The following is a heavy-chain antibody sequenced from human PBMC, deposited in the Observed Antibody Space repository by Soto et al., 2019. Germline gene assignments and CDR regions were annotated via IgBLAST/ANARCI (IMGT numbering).Heavy chain of an antibody. CDR3: ARFCYGSGSYNSYFDD. CDR1: GGSISSGGYY. D-gene: IGHD3-10*01. CDR2: IYYSGIS. J-gene: IGHJ4*02. Sequence: PSETLSLTCTVSGGSISSGGYYWSWIRQHPGKGLEWIGYIYYSGISYYNPSLKSRVTISVDTSKKQFSLKLGSVTAADTAVYYRARFCYGSGSYNSYFDDWGQGTLVTVS. V-gene: IGHV4-31*03.